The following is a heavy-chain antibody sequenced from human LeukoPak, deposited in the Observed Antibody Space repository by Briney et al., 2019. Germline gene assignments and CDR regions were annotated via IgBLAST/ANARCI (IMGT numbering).Heavy chain of an antibody. CDR1: GGSISSYY. CDR3: ARDRYSSSWYEPNWFDP. J-gene: IGHJ5*02. D-gene: IGHD6-13*01. CDR2: IYTSGST. V-gene: IGHV4-4*07. Sequence: SETPSLTCTVSGGSISSYYWSWIRQPAGKGLEWIGRIYTSGSTNYNPSLESRVTMSVDTSKNQFSLKLSSVTAADTAVYYCARDRYSSSWYEPNWFDPWGQGTLVTVSS.